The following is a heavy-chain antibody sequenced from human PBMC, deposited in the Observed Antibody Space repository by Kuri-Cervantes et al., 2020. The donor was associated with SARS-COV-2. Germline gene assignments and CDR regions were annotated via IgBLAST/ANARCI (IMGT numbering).Heavy chain of an antibody. CDR1: GFTFSRYN. D-gene: IGHD1-1*01. V-gene: IGHV3-74*01. Sequence: GGSLRLSCAASGFTFSRYNMNWVRQAPGRGLEWVSRINPDGSYTNNADSVKGRFTLSRDNAKNMLFLQMNSLRAEDTAVYYCVRDGDHWNFDYWGQGTLVTVSS. J-gene: IGHJ4*02. CDR2: INPDGSYT. CDR3: VRDGDHWNFDY.